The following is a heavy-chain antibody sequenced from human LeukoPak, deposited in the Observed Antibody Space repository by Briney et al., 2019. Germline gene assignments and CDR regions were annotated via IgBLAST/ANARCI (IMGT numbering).Heavy chain of an antibody. CDR2: IKQDGSEK. D-gene: IGHD3-22*01. CDR1: GFTFSSYW. V-gene: IGHV3-7*01. CDR3: ARVQCDSSGHYYVTTYYYYGMDV. Sequence: GGSLRLSCAASGFTFSSYWMSWVRQAPGKGLEWVAHIKQDGSEKYYVDSVKGRFTISRDNAKNSLYLQMNSLRAEDTAVYYCARVQCDSSGHYYVTTYYYYGMDVWGQGTTVTVSS. J-gene: IGHJ6*02.